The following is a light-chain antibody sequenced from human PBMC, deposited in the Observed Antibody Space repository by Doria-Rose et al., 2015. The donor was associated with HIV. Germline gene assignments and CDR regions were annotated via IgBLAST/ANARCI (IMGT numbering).Light chain of an antibody. Sequence: EIVMTQSPGTLSLSPGERATLSCRASQSFSSTYLAWYQQKPGQAPSLLIYDGSTRATGIPDRFSASGSGTDCTLTINRLEPEEFALYYCHQYGTSWTFGQGTKVEI. CDR2: DGS. CDR1: QSFSSTY. J-gene: IGKJ1*01. V-gene: IGKV3-20*01. CDR3: HQYGTSWT.